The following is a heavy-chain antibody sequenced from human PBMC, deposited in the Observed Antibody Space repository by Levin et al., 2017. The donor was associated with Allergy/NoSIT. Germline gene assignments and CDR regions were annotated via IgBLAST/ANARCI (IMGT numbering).Heavy chain of an antibody. CDR2: INPKGGST. Sequence: ASVKVSCKASGYTFNSHYMHWVRQAPGQGLEWVAMINPKGGSTSYTQKLQGRVIITSDTSATTVYLEVRSLRFEDTAVYFCARTLDGSSSHFDSWGQGTLVTVSS. CDR1: GYTFNSHY. V-gene: IGHV1-46*02. D-gene: IGHD6-6*01. J-gene: IGHJ4*02. CDR3: ARTLDGSSSHFDS.